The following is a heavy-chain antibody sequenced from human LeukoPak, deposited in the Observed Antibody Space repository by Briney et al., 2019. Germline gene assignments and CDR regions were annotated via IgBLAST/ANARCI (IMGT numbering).Heavy chain of an antibody. CDR3: ATWGGVYNWNVPRHFDY. CDR2: ISYDGSNK. CDR1: GFTFSSYA. Sequence: GSLRLSCAASGFTFSSYAMHWVRQAPDKGLEWVAVISYDGSNKYYADSVKGRFTISRDNSKNTLYLQMNSLRAGDTAVYYCATWGGVYNWNVPRHFDYWGQGTLVTVSS. J-gene: IGHJ4*02. D-gene: IGHD1-1*01. V-gene: IGHV3-30-3*01.